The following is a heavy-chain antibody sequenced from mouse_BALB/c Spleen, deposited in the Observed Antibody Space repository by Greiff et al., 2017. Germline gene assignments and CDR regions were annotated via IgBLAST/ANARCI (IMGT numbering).Heavy chain of an antibody. CDR1: GYTFTSYW. V-gene: IGHV1S81*02. Sequence: VQLQQPGAELVKPGASVKLSCKASGYTFTSYWMHWVKQRPGQGLEWIGEINPSNGRTNYNEKFKSKATLTVDKSSSTAYMQLSSLTSEDSAVYYCAREDENYFTTGAKAPRSQSPQ. CDR3: AREDENYFTT. CDR2: INPSNGRT. J-gene: IGHJ2*01.